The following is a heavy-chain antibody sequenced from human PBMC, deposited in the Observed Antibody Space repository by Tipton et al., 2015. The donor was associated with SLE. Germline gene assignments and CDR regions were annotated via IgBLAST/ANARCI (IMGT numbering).Heavy chain of an antibody. CDR3: ARDHNTAVAGRVGAFDI. V-gene: IGHV4-59*11. CDR2: IYYSGST. Sequence: LRLSCTVSGGSISSHYWSWIRQPPGKGLEWIGYIYYSGSTNYNPSLKSRVTISVDTSKNQFSLKLSSVTAADTAVYYCARDHNTAVAGRVGAFDIWGQGTMVTVPS. CDR1: GGSISSHY. J-gene: IGHJ3*02. D-gene: IGHD6-19*01.